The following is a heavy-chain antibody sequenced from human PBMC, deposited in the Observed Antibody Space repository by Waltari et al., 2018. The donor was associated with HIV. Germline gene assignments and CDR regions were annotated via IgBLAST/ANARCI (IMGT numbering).Heavy chain of an antibody. Sequence: QVQLVQSGAEVKKPGASVKVSCKASGYTFPDYYIHWVRQAPGQGLECMGRINPNSGDTSYAQKFQGRVTMTRDTSISTAYMDLSRLRSDDTAVYYCATIPTNPNPDYWGQGTLVTVSS. J-gene: IGHJ4*02. CDR1: GYTFPDYY. CDR2: INPNSGDT. V-gene: IGHV1-2*06. D-gene: IGHD2-8*01. CDR3: ATIPTNPNPDY.